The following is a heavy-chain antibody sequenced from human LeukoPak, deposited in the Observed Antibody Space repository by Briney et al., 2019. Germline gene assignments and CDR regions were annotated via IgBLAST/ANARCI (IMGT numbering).Heavy chain of an antibody. J-gene: IGHJ4*02. D-gene: IGHD3-3*01. Sequence: ASVKVSCKASGYTFTSCYMHWVRQAPGQGLEWMGIINPSGGSTSYAQKFQGRVTMIRETSTSTVFMELSRLGSEDTAVYYCARGAETYYDFWSSYSPYYFDNWGQGNLVTVSS. V-gene: IGHV1-46*01. CDR2: INPSGGST. CDR1: GYTFTSCY. CDR3: ARGAETYYDFWSSYSPYYFDN.